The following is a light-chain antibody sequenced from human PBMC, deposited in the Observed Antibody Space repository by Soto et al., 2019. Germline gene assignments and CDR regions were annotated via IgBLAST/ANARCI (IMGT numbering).Light chain of an antibody. J-gene: IGKJ1*01. CDR2: GAS. Sequence: EIVMTQSPATLSVSPGEGATLSCRASQSVSSKLAWYQQKPGQAPRLLIYGASTRATGIPARFSGSGSGTDFTLIISSLQSEDFAVYYCQQYNNWLTWTFGQGTKVDIK. CDR1: QSVSSK. CDR3: QQYNNWLTWT. V-gene: IGKV3-15*01.